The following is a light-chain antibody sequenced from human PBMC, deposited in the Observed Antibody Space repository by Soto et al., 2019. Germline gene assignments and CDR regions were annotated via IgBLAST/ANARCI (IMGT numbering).Light chain of an antibody. CDR2: AAS. CDR1: QSISSY. CDR3: QQSYRTPRT. Sequence: PCSISATKKDRVPINCRASQSISSYLNWYQQKPGKAPKLLIYAASSLQSGVPSRFSGSGSGTDFTLTISSLQPEDFATYYCQQSYRTPRTFGGGTKVDIK. J-gene: IGKJ4*01. V-gene: IGKV1-39*01.